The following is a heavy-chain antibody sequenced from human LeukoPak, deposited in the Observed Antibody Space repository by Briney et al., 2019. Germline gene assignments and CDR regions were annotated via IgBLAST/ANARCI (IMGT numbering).Heavy chain of an antibody. CDR2: ISGSGGST. V-gene: IGHV3-23*01. D-gene: IGHD6-6*01. J-gene: IGHJ4*02. CDR1: GFTFSNFW. CDR3: AKDSSAHAY. Sequence: GGSLRLSCAASGFTFSNFWMSWVRQAPGKGLEWVSAISGSGGSTYYADSVKGRFTISRDNSKNTLYLQMNSPRAEDTAVYYCAKDSSAHAYWGQGTLVTVSS.